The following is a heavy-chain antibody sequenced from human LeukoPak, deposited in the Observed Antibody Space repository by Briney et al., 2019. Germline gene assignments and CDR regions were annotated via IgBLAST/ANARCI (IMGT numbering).Heavy chain of an antibody. D-gene: IGHD3-10*01. Sequence: SETLSLTCAVYGGSFSGYYWSWIRQPPGKGLEWIGEINHSGSTNYNPSLKSRVTISVDTSKNQLSLKLSSVAAADTAVYYCARGGLNYYGSGSYSDYWGQGTLVTVSS. V-gene: IGHV4-34*01. CDR3: ARGGLNYYGSGSYSDY. CDR1: GGSFSGYY. J-gene: IGHJ4*02. CDR2: INHSGST.